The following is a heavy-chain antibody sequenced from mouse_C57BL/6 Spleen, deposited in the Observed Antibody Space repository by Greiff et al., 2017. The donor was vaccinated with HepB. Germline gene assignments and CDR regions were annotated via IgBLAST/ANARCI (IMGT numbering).Heavy chain of an antibody. CDR2: IFPGSGST. J-gene: IGHJ4*01. Sequence: QVQLKESGPELVKPGASVKISCKASGYTFTDYYINWVKQRPGQGLEWIGWIFPGSGSTYYNEKFKGKATLTVDKSSSTAYMLLSSLTSEDSAVYFCARSLYGSSYDYAMDYWGQGTSVTVSS. CDR3: ARSLYGSSYDYAMDY. V-gene: IGHV1-75*01. CDR1: GYTFTDYY. D-gene: IGHD1-1*01.